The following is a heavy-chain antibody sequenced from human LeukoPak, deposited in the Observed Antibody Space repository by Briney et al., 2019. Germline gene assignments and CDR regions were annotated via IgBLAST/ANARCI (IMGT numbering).Heavy chain of an antibody. D-gene: IGHD1-26*01. Sequence: PGGSLRLSCAASGFTFSSYAMTCVRQAPGKGLEWVSGIYASGENTYYADSVKGRFTISRDSSKNTLYLQMNSLRGEDTAVYYCVRGLRELPYWGQGTLVTVSS. J-gene: IGHJ4*02. CDR1: GFTFSSYA. CDR2: IYASGENT. V-gene: IGHV3-23*01. CDR3: VRGLRELPY.